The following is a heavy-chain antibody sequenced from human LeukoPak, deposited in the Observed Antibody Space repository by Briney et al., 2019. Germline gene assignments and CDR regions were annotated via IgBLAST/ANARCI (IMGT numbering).Heavy chain of an antibody. CDR1: GFTVSSNY. CDR3: ARDTRIAAAGTFWFDP. CDR2: IYSGGST. Sequence: GGSLRLSCAASGFTVSSNYMSWVRQAPGKGLEWVSVIYSGGSTYYADSVKGRFTISRDNSKNTLYLQMNSLRAEDTAVYYCARDTRIAAAGTFWFDPWGQGTLVTVSS. D-gene: IGHD6-13*01. J-gene: IGHJ5*02. V-gene: IGHV3-66*01.